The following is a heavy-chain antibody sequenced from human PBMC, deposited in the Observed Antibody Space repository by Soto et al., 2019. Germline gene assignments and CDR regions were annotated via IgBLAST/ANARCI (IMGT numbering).Heavy chain of an antibody. Sequence: SETLSLTCTVSGGSISSYYWSWIRQPPGKGLEWIGYTYYSGSTNYNPSLQSRVTISVDKSKNEFSLKMSSVTDADTAVYYCTSKFGQLLADAFDIWGQGTMVTVS. D-gene: IGHD3-10*01. V-gene: IGHV4-59*12. CDR3: TSKFGQLLADAFDI. CDR1: GGSISSYY. CDR2: TYYSGST. J-gene: IGHJ3*02.